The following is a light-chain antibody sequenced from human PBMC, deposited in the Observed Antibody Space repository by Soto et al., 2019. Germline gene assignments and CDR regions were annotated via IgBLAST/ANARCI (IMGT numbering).Light chain of an antibody. V-gene: IGKV3-20*01. J-gene: IGKJ1*01. CDR2: GAS. Sequence: EIALTQSPGTLSLSPGERDTLSCRASQSVSRSYLAWYQQKPGHAPRLLIYGASSRATGIPDRFSGSGSGTDFTLTISRLEPEDFAVYYCQQYGSSPGTFGQGTKVEIK. CDR1: QSVSRSY. CDR3: QQYGSSPGT.